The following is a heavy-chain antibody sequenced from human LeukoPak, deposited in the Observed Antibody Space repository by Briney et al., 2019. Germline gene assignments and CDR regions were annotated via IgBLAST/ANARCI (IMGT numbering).Heavy chain of an antibody. CDR3: ARESSGWTHFDY. Sequence: ASVKVSRKASGGTFSSYAISWVRQAPGQGLEWMGGIIPIFGTANYAQKFQGRVTITADESTSTDYMELSSLRSEDTAVYYCARESSGWTHFDYWGQGTLVTVSS. D-gene: IGHD6-19*01. V-gene: IGHV1-69*01. CDR1: GGTFSSYA. CDR2: IIPIFGTA. J-gene: IGHJ4*02.